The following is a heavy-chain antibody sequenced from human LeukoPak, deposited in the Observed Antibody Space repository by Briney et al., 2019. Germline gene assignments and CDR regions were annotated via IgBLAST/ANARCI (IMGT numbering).Heavy chain of an antibody. Sequence: ASVKVSCKASGYTFTSYHMHWVREAPGQGLEWMGIINPSGGSTSYAQKFQGRVTMTRDTSTSTVYMELSSLRSEDTAVYYCARGYSSGWYDYWGQGTLVTVSS. D-gene: IGHD6-19*01. V-gene: IGHV1-46*01. CDR2: INPSGGST. CDR3: ARGYSSGWYDY. J-gene: IGHJ4*02. CDR1: GYTFTSYH.